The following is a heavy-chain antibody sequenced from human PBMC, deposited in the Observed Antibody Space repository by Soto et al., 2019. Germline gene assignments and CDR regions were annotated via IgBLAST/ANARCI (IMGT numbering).Heavy chain of an antibody. CDR2: INPTGGST. CDR3: ARGVGSGSYYNQYNWFDP. CDR1: GYTFTSYY. Sequence: ASVKVSCKASGYTFTSYYMHWVRQAPGQGLELIGIINPTGGSTNYAQKLQGRVTMTTDTSTSTAYMELRSLRSDDAAVYYCARGVGSGSYYNQYNWFDPWGQGTLVTVSS. D-gene: IGHD3-10*01. J-gene: IGHJ5*02. V-gene: IGHV1-46*01.